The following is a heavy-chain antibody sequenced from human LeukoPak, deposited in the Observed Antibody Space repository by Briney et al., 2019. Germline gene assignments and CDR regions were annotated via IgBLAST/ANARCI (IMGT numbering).Heavy chain of an antibody. V-gene: IGHV3-7*03. D-gene: IGHD3-22*01. J-gene: IGHJ4*02. CDR1: GFTFSSYW. CDR3: AKLSSSGYIDIFDY. CDR2: IKQDGSEK. Sequence: PGGSLRLSCAASGFTFSSYWMSWVRQAPGKGLEWVANIKQDGSEKYYVDSVKGRFTISRDNAKNSLYLQMNSLRAEDTAVYYCAKLSSSGYIDIFDYWGQGTLVTVSS.